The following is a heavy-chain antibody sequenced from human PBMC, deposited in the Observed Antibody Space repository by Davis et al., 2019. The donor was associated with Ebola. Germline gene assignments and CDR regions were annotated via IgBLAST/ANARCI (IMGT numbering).Heavy chain of an antibody. V-gene: IGHV4-31*11. CDR3: TRGFYEREERRLFDL. D-gene: IGHD3-3*01. CDR1: GGSISSGGYF. Sequence: SETLSLTCAVSGGSISSGGYFWGWVRRCPGKGLEWIGFISYSGPSNYNPSLSSRVTIPMDPSENQFSLTLTSATAADTAVYYCTRGFYEREERRLFDLWGQGTLVSVSS. J-gene: IGHJ4*02. CDR2: ISYSGPS.